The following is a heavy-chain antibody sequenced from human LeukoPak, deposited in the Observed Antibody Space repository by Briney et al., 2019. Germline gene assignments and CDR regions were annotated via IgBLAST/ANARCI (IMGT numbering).Heavy chain of an antibody. Sequence: PSETLSLTCSVSGGSISSYYWGWVRQPPGKGLEWVGYIYYSGSTNYNPSLKSRVTISVDTSKNQFSLKLSSVTAADTAVYYCARAHGVVDPFSSFDIWGQGTMVTVSS. CDR1: GGSISSYY. V-gene: IGHV4-59*01. CDR2: IYYSGST. J-gene: IGHJ3*02. CDR3: ARAHGVVDPFSSFDI. D-gene: IGHD3-22*01.